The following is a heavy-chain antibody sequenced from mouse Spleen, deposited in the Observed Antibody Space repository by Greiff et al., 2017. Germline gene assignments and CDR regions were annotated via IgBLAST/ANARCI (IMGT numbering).Heavy chain of an antibody. J-gene: IGHJ1*01. Sequence: EVKLQESGAELVRPGASVKLSCTASGFNIKDDYMHWVKQRPEQGLEWIGWIDPENGDTEYASKFQGKATITADTSSNTAYLQLSSLTSEDTAVYYCVKLRRGYFDVWGAGTTVTVSS. CDR1: GFNIKDDY. V-gene: IGHV14-4*01. CDR3: VKLRRGYFDV. D-gene: IGHD2-4*01. CDR2: IDPENGDT.